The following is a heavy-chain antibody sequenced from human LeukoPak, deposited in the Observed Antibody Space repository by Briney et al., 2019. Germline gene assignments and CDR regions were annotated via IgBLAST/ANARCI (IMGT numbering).Heavy chain of an antibody. CDR1: GFTFSSYS. V-gene: IGHV3-21*01. CDR3: ARAPSWGQWLARPHAFDI. CDR2: ISSSSSYI. J-gene: IGHJ3*02. D-gene: IGHD6-19*01. Sequence: GGFLRLSCAASGFTFSSYSMNWVRQAPGKGLEWVSSISSSSSYIYYADSVKGRFTISRDNAKNSLYLQMNSLRAEDTAVYYCARAPSWGQWLARPHAFDIWGQGTMVTVSS.